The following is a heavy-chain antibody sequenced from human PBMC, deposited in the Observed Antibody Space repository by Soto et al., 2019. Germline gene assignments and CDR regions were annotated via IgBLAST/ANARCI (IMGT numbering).Heavy chain of an antibody. CDR1: GFTFSSYA. D-gene: IGHD4-17*01. CDR2: ISGSGGST. Sequence: GGSLRLSCAASGFTFSSYAMSWVRQAPGKGLEWVSAISGSGGSTYYADSVKGRFTISRDNSKNTLYLQMNSLRAEDTAVYYCASWDVPVTYYYYGMDVWGQGTTVTVSS. V-gene: IGHV3-23*01. CDR3: ASWDVPVTYYYYGMDV. J-gene: IGHJ6*02.